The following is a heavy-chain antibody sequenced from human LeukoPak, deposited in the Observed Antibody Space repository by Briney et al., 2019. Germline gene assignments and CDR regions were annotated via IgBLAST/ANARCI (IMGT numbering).Heavy chain of an antibody. J-gene: IGHJ5*02. CDR1: GGSISSYY. Sequence: SETLSLTCTVSGGSISSYYWSWIRQPPGKGLEWIGYIYYSGSTNYNPSLKSRVTISVDTSKNQFSLKLSPVTAADTAVYYCARGKVRGVPKNWFDPWGQGTLVTVSS. CDR2: IYYSGST. CDR3: ARGKVRGVPKNWFDP. D-gene: IGHD3-10*01. V-gene: IGHV4-59*01.